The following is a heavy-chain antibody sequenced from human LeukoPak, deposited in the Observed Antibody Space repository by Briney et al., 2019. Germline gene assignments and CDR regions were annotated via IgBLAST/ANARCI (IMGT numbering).Heavy chain of an antibody. Sequence: GGSLRLSCAASGLTVSGTHMSWVRRAPGKGLEWVSVIYSGGSTYYADSVKGRFTISRDNSKNTVYLQMNSLRAEDTAVYYCARSPGYSDYWGQGTLVTVSP. CDR2: IYSGGST. J-gene: IGHJ4*02. V-gene: IGHV3-53*01. CDR1: GLTVSGTH. CDR3: ARSPGYSDY.